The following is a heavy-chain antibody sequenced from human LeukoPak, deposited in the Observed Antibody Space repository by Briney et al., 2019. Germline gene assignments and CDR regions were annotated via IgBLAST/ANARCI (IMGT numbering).Heavy chain of an antibody. CDR3: ARDRANYDFWRGHLDY. Sequence: SLRLSCAASGFTXSNYAMHWVRQAPGKGLEWVAVISYDGSNKYYTDSVKGRFTISRDNSKNTLHPQMNTLRTEDTAVYYCARDRANYDFWRGHLDYWGQGTLVTVSS. V-gene: IGHV3-30-3*01. CDR2: ISYDGSNK. CDR1: GFTXSNYA. D-gene: IGHD3-3*01. J-gene: IGHJ4*02.